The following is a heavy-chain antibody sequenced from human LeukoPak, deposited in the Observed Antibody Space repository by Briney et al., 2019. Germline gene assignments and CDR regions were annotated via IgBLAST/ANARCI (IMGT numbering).Heavy chain of an antibody. J-gene: IGHJ4*02. V-gene: IGHV3-48*03. Sequence: PGGSLRLSCAASGFTFSSYEMNWVRQAPGEGLEWVSYISSSGSTIYYADSVKGRFTISRDNAKNSLYLQMNSLRAEDTAVYYCANSTPLTSFDYWGQGALVTVSS. CDR3: ANSTPLTSFDY. CDR1: GFTFSSYE. D-gene: IGHD3-10*01. CDR2: ISSSGSTI.